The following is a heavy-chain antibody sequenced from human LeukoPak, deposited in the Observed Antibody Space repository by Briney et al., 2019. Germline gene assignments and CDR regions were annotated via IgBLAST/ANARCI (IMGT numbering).Heavy chain of an antibody. J-gene: IGHJ4*02. CDR1: GYSISSGYY. CDR2: IYHSGST. D-gene: IGHD4-17*01. V-gene: IGHV4-38-2*02. CDR3: ARTTTVTTRFDY. Sequence: SETLSLTCTVSGYSISSGYYWGWIRQPPGKGLEWIGSIYHSGSTNYNPSLKSRVTISVDTSKNQFSLKLSSVTAADTAVYYCARTTTVTTRFDYWGQGTLVTVSS.